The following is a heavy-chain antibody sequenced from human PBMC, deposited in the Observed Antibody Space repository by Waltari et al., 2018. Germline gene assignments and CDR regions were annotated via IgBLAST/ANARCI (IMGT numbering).Heavy chain of an antibody. CDR3: ARDRRQWLAPFDY. V-gene: IGHV1-3*01. J-gene: IGHJ4*02. Sequence: QVQLVQSGAEVKKPGASVKVSCKASGYTFTSYAMHWVRQAPGQRLEWMGWINAGNGNTKYSQKFQGRVTITADKSTSTAYMELSSLRSEDTAVYYCARDRRQWLAPFDYWGQGTLVTVSS. D-gene: IGHD6-19*01. CDR2: INAGNGNT. CDR1: GYTFTSYA.